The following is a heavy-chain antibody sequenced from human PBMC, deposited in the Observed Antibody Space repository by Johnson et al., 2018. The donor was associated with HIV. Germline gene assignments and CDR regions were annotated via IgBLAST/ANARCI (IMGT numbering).Heavy chain of an antibody. D-gene: IGHD3-16*01. J-gene: IGHJ3*01. Sequence: VQLVESGGGVVRPGGSLRLSCAAAGFTFDDYGMSWVRQAPGKGLEWVSAISGSGGSTYYADSVKGRFTISRDNSKNTLYLQMNSLQTEDTAVYYCTTDPYYDYVWGQGTMVTVSS. CDR1: GFTFDDYG. CDR2: ISGSGGST. CDR3: TTDPYYDYV. V-gene: IGHV3-23*04.